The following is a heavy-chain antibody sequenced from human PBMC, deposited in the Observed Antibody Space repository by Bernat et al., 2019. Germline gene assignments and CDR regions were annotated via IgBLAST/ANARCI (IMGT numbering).Heavy chain of an antibody. CDR3: AREPFVRHYGSGSYYPY. D-gene: IGHD3-10*01. Sequence: QPQQWGAGLLKPSETLSLTCAVYGGSFSGYYWSWIRQPPGKGLEWIGEINHSGSTNYNPSLKSRVTISVDTSKNQFSLKLSSVTAADTAVYYCAREPFVRHYGSGSYYPYWGQGTLVTVSS. J-gene: IGHJ4*02. V-gene: IGHV4-34*01. CDR1: GGSFSGYY. CDR2: INHSGST.